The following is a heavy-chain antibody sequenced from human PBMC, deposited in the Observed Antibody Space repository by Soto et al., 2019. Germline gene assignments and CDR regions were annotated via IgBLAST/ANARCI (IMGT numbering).Heavy chain of an antibody. D-gene: IGHD2-15*01. CDR1: GFTFSSYA. CDR2: ISGSGGST. J-gene: IGHJ3*02. Sequence: GGSLRLSCAASGFTFSSYAMSWVRQAPGKGLEWVSAISGSGGSTYYADSVKGRFTISRDNSKNTLYLKMNSLRAEDTAVYYCAKEVGYCSGGSCYDAFDIWGQGTMVTVSS. V-gene: IGHV3-23*01. CDR3: AKEVGYCSGGSCYDAFDI.